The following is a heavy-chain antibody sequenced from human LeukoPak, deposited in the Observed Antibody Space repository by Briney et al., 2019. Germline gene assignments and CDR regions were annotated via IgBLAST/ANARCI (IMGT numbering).Heavy chain of an antibody. CDR1: GYTLTELS. V-gene: IGHV1-24*01. J-gene: IGHJ6*03. Sequence: ASVKVSCKVSGYTLTELSMHWVRQAPGKGLEWMGGFDPEDGETIYAQKFQGRVTITADESTSTAYMELSSLRSEDTAVYYCARGYCSGGSCYYSSYYYMDVWGKGTTVTISS. CDR3: ARGYCSGGSCYYSSYYYMDV. D-gene: IGHD2-15*01. CDR2: FDPEDGET.